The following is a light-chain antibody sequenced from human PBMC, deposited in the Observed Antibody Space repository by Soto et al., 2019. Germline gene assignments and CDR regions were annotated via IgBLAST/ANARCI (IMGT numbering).Light chain of an antibody. Sequence: QMTQSTSSVSASLGDRVIISCRASQDVTNWLAWYQQKPGMVPKLLIYAASSLQSGIPPRFSGSGSGKHFTLNIHNLQPEYSSTYYCQQAATFSLIFGGGTNVEI. CDR3: QQAATFSLI. CDR1: QDVTNW. J-gene: IGKJ4*01. CDR2: AAS. V-gene: IGKV1D-12*01.